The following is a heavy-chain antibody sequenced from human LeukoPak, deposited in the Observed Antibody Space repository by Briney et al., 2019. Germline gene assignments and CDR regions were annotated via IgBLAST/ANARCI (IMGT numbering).Heavy chain of an antibody. CDR3: AKSKRFSGTYSFDY. Sequence: QPGGSLRLSCAASGFTFSSYSMNWVRQAPGKGLEWVSYISSSSSTIYYADSVKGRFTISRDNAKNSLSLQMNSLRGEDTAVYYCAKSKRFSGTYSFDYWGQGTLVTVSS. CDR2: ISSSSSTI. V-gene: IGHV3-48*01. CDR1: GFTFSSYS. D-gene: IGHD3-10*01. J-gene: IGHJ4*02.